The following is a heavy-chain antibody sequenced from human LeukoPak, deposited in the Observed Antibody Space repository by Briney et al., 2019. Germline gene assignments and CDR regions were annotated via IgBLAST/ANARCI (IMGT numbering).Heavy chain of an antibody. CDR3: ARGGDTAMVFTDNFDY. Sequence: GASVKVSCKASGYTLTSYYMHWVRQAPGQGLEWMGIINPSGGSTSYAQKFQGRVTMTRDTSTSTVYMELSSLRSEDTAVYYCARGGDTAMVFTDNFDYWGQGTLVTVSS. V-gene: IGHV1-46*01. J-gene: IGHJ4*02. CDR2: INPSGGST. CDR1: GYTLTSYY. D-gene: IGHD5-18*01.